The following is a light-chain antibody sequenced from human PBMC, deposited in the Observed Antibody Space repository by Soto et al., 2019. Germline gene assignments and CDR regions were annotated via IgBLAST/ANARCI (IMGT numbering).Light chain of an antibody. CDR1: QTIRSNY. CDR3: QQHGSSPWT. J-gene: IGKJ1*01. Sequence: ETVLTQSPGTLSLSPGERATLSCRASQTIRSNYLAWYRQTPGQAPRLLIYGASNRATGIAGRFSGSGSGTDFTLIISRLGPEDFALSYCQQHGSSPWTFGQGTKVEIK. CDR2: GAS. V-gene: IGKV3-20*01.